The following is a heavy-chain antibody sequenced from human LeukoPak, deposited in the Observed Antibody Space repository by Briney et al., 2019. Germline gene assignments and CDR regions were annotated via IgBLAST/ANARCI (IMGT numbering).Heavy chain of an antibody. D-gene: IGHD2-15*01. CDR2: IYPGESGP. CDR1: GYSFTSYC. CDR3: GMSGDRVPLQDDVFDV. V-gene: IGHV5-51*01. J-gene: IGHJ3*01. Sequence: NRGESLKISCKVSGYSFTSYCIGWVRQMPGKGLEWMGIIYPGESGPTYSPSFQGQVTISVDKSINTAYLQWSSLQASDTAMYYCGMSGDRVPLQDDVFDVWGQGTMVTVST.